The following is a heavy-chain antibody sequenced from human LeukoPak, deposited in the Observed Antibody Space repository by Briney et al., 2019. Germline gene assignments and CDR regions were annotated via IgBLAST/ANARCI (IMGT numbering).Heavy chain of an antibody. CDR1: GFTFSSYG. CDR3: AKKYCSSTSSYFDY. D-gene: IGHD2-2*01. J-gene: IGHJ4*02. V-gene: IGHV3-30*02. Sequence: GGSLRLSCAASGFTFSSYGMHWVRQAPGKGLEWVAFIRYDGSNKYYADSVKGRFTISRDNSKNTLYLQMNSLRAEDTAVYYCAKKYCSSTSSYFDYWGQGTLVTVSS. CDR2: IRYDGSNK.